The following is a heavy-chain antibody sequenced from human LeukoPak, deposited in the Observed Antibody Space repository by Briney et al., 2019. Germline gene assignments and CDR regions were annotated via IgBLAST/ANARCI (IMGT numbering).Heavy chain of an antibody. Sequence: SETLSLTCTVSDGSITSNHWSWVRQPPGKGLEWIGQVHHSGGTSYNPSLRSRVTISIDKSENQFSLKLNSVTAADTAVYYCARHGGHYQSDDWGQGTLVTVSS. CDR2: VHHSGGT. CDR3: ARHGGHYQSDD. J-gene: IGHJ4*02. D-gene: IGHD2-21*01. CDR1: DGSITSNH. V-gene: IGHV4-4*02.